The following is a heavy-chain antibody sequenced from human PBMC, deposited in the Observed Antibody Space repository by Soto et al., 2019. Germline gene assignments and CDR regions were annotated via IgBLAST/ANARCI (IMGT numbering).Heavy chain of an antibody. D-gene: IGHD2-15*01. CDR3: AKDQAGYCSGGSCYSDDAFDI. J-gene: IGHJ3*02. V-gene: IGHV3-23*01. Sequence: GGSLILSCAASGCTFISYAMSWVRQATGKGLEWVSAISGSGGSTYYADSVKGRFTISRDNSKNTLYLQMNSLRAEDTAVYYCAKDQAGYCSGGSCYSDDAFDIWGQGTMVTVSS. CDR2: ISGSGGST. CDR1: GCTFISYA.